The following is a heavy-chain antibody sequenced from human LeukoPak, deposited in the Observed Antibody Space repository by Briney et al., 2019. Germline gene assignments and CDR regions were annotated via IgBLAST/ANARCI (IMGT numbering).Heavy chain of an antibody. CDR2: ISSNGGST. CDR3: ARDCGGDCSDAFDI. CDR1: GFTFSSYA. Sequence: GGSLRLSCAASGFTFSSYAMHWVRQAPGKGLEYVSAISSNGGSTYYANSVKGRFTISRDNSKNTLYLQMGSLRAEDMAVYYCARDCGGDCSDAFDIWGQGTMVTVSS. D-gene: IGHD2-21*02. V-gene: IGHV3-64*01. J-gene: IGHJ3*02.